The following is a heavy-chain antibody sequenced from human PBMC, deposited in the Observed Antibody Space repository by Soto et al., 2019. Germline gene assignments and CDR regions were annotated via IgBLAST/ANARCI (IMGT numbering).Heavy chain of an antibody. J-gene: IGHJ6*02. CDR3: ARQGLPYRGSGYYDARDV. V-gene: IGHV5-51*01. CDR2: IFPGDSDT. Sequence: GESLKTSCECFGFSLKAYWIAWVRQKPGKGLEWMGAIFPGDSDTRYSPSFQGQVNISADSSISTAYLRWNSLKVSDTAIYYCARQGLPYRGSGYYDARDVWGRGTTVTVS. D-gene: IGHD1-26*01. CDR1: GFSLKAYW.